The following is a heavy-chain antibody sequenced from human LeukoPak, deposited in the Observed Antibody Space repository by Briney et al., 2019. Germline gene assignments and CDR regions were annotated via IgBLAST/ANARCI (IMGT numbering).Heavy chain of an antibody. V-gene: IGHV4-59*04. CDR1: GGSISSYY. Sequence: SETLPLTCTVSGGSISSYYWSWIRQPPGKGLECIGNIYYSGSTYYNPSLKSRVTISVDTSKNQFSLKLSSVTAADTAVYYCARRSRPPSTYYYGSGSADGRDIWGQGTMVTVSS. CDR2: IYYSGST. CDR3: ARRSRPPSTYYYGSGSADGRDI. J-gene: IGHJ3*02. D-gene: IGHD3-10*01.